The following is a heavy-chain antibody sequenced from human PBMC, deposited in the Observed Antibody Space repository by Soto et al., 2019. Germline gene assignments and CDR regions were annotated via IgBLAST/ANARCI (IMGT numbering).Heavy chain of an antibody. CDR1: GFSFSGSS. D-gene: IGHD2-15*01. V-gene: IGHV3-73*02. J-gene: IGHJ6*02. Sequence: EVQLVESGGGLVQPGGSLKLSCAASGFSFSGSSMYWVRQASGKGLEWVGRIRSKAYSYATAYGASLKGRFSIFRDDTKNTAYLQMNSLRAEETALYYCAKDRYCSGASCYGPPQFRSGEHIGNYGMDVWGQGTTVTVSS. CDR2: IRSKAYSYAT. CDR3: AKDRYCSGASCYGPPQFRSGEHIGNYGMDV.